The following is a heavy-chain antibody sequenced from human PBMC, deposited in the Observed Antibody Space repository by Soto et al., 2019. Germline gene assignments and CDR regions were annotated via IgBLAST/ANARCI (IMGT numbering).Heavy chain of an antibody. D-gene: IGHD2-2*01. CDR3: AKASCSTTNCYVPDY. V-gene: IGHV3-23*01. CDR1: GFTFSTYT. Sequence: EVQLLESGGGLVQPGGSLRLSCAASGFTFSTYTMSWVRQAPGKGLEWVSVISGSGGSPSYADSVQGRFTISRDNPKNTLYLQMSSLRVEDTAVYYCAKASCSTTNCYVPDYWGQGTLVTVSS. CDR2: ISGSGGSP. J-gene: IGHJ4*02.